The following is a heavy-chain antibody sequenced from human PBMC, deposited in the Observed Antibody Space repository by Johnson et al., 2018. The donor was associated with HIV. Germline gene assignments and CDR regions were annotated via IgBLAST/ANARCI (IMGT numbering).Heavy chain of an antibody. J-gene: IGHJ3*02. Sequence: VQLVESGGGLVQSGESLRLSCAASGITVNTNYMSWVRRAPGKGLEWVSVIFSVGNTYYADSVKGRFTISRDNSKNTLYLQMNSLRAEDTAVYYCARGGLGDYVVAFDIWGQGTMVTVSS. CDR2: IFSVGNT. V-gene: IGHV3-66*02. CDR1: GITVNTNY. D-gene: IGHD4-17*01. CDR3: ARGGLGDYVVAFDI.